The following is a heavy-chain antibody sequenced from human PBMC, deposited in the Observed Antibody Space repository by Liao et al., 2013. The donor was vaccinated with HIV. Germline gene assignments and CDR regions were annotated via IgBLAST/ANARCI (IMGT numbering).Heavy chain of an antibody. J-gene: IGHJ4*02. Sequence: QVQLQQWGAGLLKPSETLSLTCAVYGGSFSGYYWSWIRQPPGKGLEWIGEINHSGSTNYNPSLKSRVTISVDTSKNQFSLKLSSVTAADTAVYYCARSRYYYDSSLSYYFDYWGQGALVTVS. CDR1: GGSFSGYY. V-gene: IGHV4-34*01. D-gene: IGHD3-22*01. CDR2: INHSGST. CDR3: ARSRYYYDSSLSYYFDY.